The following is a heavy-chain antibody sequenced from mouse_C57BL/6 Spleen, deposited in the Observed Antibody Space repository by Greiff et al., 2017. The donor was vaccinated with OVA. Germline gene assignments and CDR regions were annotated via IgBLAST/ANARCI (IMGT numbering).Heavy chain of an antibody. CDR3: ARGYYYYGSSYGFDY. CDR2: ISDGGSYT. J-gene: IGHJ2*01. V-gene: IGHV5-4*01. Sequence: EVQLVESGGGLVKPGGSLKLSCAASGFTFSSYAMSWVRQTPEKRLEWVATISDGGSYTYYPDNVKGRFTISRDNAKNNLYLQMSHLKSEDTAMYYCARGYYYYGSSYGFDYWGQGTTLTVSS. CDR1: GFTFSSYA. D-gene: IGHD1-1*01.